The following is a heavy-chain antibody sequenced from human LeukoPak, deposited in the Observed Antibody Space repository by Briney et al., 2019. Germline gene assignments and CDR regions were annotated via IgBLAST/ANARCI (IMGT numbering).Heavy chain of an antibody. D-gene: IGHD5-18*01. J-gene: IGHJ4*02. Sequence: ESGPTLVNPTQTLTLTCTFSGFSLSVSGMCVSWIRQPPGKALEWLARIDWDDDKYYTTSLKTRLTISKVTSKTQVVLTMTNMDPLDTATYYCARALGYSYGRFDYWGRGTLVTVSS. CDR2: IDWDDDK. CDR1: GFSLSVSGMC. V-gene: IGHV2-70*11. CDR3: ARALGYSYGRFDY.